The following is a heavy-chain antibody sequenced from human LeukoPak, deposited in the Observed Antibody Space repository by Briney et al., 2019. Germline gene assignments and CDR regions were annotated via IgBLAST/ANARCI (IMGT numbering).Heavy chain of an antibody. J-gene: IGHJ4*02. D-gene: IGHD3-22*01. CDR1: GYTFTSYA. CDR3: ARGPVYYYDSSGYYDYSYSDY. V-gene: IGHV7-4-1*02. Sequence: GASVKVSCKASGYTFTSYAMNWVRQAPGQGLEWMGWINTNTGNPTYAQGFTGRFVFSLDTSVSTAYLQISSLKAEDTAVYYCARGPVYYYDSSGYYDYSYSDYWGQGTLVTVSS. CDR2: INTNTGNP.